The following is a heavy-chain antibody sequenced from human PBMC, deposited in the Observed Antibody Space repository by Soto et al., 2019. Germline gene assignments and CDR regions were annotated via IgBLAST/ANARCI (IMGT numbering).Heavy chain of an antibody. CDR2: IYYSGST. J-gene: IGHJ4*02. CDR1: GGSISSGGYY. CDR3: ASYPTNAQYYDFWSGFERPYYFDY. Sequence: SETLSLTCTVSGGSISSGGYYWSWICQHPGKGLEWIGYIYYSGSTYYNPSLKSRVTISVDTSKNQFSLKLSSVTAADTAAYYCASYPTNAQYYDFWSGFERPYYFDYWGQGTLVTVSS. D-gene: IGHD3-3*01. V-gene: IGHV4-31*03.